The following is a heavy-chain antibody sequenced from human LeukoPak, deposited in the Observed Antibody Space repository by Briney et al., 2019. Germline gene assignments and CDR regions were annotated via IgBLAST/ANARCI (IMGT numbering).Heavy chain of an antibody. V-gene: IGHV1-46*01. Sequence: ASVTVSCKASGYTFTSYYMHWVRQAPGQGLEWMGIINPSGGSTSYAQKFQGRVTMTRDTPTSTVYMELSSLRSEDTAVYYCAAIAVAGTDFDYWGQGTLVAVSS. D-gene: IGHD6-19*01. J-gene: IGHJ4*02. CDR3: AAIAVAGTDFDY. CDR1: GYTFTSYY. CDR2: INPSGGST.